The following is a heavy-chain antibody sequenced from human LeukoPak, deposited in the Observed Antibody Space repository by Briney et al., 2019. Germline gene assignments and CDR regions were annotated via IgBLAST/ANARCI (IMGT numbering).Heavy chain of an antibody. J-gene: IGHJ4*02. CDR1: GYTFTGYC. CDR3: AREANYGDYTHFDY. Sequence: ASVKVSCKASGYTFTGYCMHWVRQAPGQGLEWMGRINPNSGGTNYAQKFQGRVTMTRDTSISTAYMELSRLRSDDTAVYYCAREANYGDYTHFDYWGQGTLVTVSS. CDR2: INPNSGGT. V-gene: IGHV1-2*06. D-gene: IGHD4-17*01.